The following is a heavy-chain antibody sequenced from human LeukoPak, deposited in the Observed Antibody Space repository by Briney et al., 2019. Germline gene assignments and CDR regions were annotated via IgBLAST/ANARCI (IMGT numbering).Heavy chain of an antibody. J-gene: IGHJ4*02. CDR2: IKSKANSYAT. CDR1: GFTFSGSA. Sequence: GGSLRLSCAASGFTFSGSAMHWVRQASGKGLEWVGRIKSKANSYATAYAASVKGRFTISRDDSKNTTYLQMNSLKTEDTAVYYCTSRPLLSYYGSGRTRSDYWGQGTLVTVSS. V-gene: IGHV3-73*01. CDR3: TSRPLLSYYGSGRTRSDY. D-gene: IGHD3-10*01.